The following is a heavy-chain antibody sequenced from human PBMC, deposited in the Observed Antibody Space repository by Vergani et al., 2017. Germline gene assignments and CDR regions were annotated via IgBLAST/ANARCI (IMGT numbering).Heavy chain of an antibody. V-gene: IGHV1-69*01. CDR2: IIPIFGTA. Sequence: QVQLVQSGAEVKKPGSSVKVSCKASGGTFSSYAISWVRQAPGQGLEWMGGIIPIFGTANYAQKCQGRVTITADESTSTDYMELSSLRSEDTAVYYCARYCGGDCNPNAHGTFDIWGQGTMVTVSS. J-gene: IGHJ3*02. D-gene: IGHD2-21*02. CDR1: GGTFSSYA. CDR3: ARYCGGDCNPNAHGTFDI.